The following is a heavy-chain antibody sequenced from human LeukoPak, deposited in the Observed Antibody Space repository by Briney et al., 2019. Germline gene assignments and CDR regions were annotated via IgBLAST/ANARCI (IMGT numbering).Heavy chain of an antibody. D-gene: IGHD2-15*01. CDR1: GFTFSSYA. J-gene: IGHJ4*02. CDR2: ISYDGSNK. CDR3: ARDQSSGGRWLDY. Sequence: GGSLRLSCAASGFTFSSYAMHWVRQAPGKGLEWVAVISYDGSNKYYADSVKGRFTISRDNSKNTVNLQMNSLSTEDTAMYYCARDQSSGGRWLDYWGRGTLVTVSS. V-gene: IGHV3-30-3*01.